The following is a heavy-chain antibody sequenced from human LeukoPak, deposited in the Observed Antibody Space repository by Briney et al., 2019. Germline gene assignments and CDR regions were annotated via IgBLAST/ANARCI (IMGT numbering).Heavy chain of an antibody. Sequence: PSETLSLTCAVYGGSFSGYYWSWIRQPPGKGLEWIGEINHSGSTNYNPSLKSRVTISVDTSKNQFSLKLSSVTAADTAVYYCARVSVVYKRGPSIAAAGTGFDYWGQGTLVTVSS. D-gene: IGHD6-13*01. V-gene: IGHV4-34*01. J-gene: IGHJ4*02. CDR3: ARVSVVYKRGPSIAAAGTGFDY. CDR1: GGSFSGYY. CDR2: INHSGST.